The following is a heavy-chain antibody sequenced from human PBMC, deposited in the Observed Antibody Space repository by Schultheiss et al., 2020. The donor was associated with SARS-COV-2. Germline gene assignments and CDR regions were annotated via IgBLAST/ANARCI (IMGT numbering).Heavy chain of an antibody. J-gene: IGHJ5*02. CDR2: INHSGST. V-gene: IGHV4-30-4*08. D-gene: IGHD2-21*01. CDR3: ARNDRYVPFDP. Sequence: SETLSLTCTVSGGSISSGGYYWSWIRQHPGKGLEWIGEINHSGSTNYNPSLKSRVTISVDTSKNQFSLKLSSVTAADTAVYYCARNDRYVPFDPWGQGTLVTVSS. CDR1: GGSISSGGYY.